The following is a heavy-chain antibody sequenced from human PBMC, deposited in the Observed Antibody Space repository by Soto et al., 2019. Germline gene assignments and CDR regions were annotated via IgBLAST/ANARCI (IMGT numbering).Heavy chain of an antibody. D-gene: IGHD2-15*01. J-gene: IGHJ4*02. CDR1: ALTFSTFS. CDR2: ISSTGDNI. Sequence: EVQLVGSGGGLVQPGGSLRLSCAASALTFSTFSMNWVRQAPGRGLEWVSYISSTGDNIYYADSVKGRFTISRDNAKNSLYLQMNSLRVDDTAVYYCARSRWDYWGQGTLVTVSS. CDR3: ARSRWDY. V-gene: IGHV3-48*01.